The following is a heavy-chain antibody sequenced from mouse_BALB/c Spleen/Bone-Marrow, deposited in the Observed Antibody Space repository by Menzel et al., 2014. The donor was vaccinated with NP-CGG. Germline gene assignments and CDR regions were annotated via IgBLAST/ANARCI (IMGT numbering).Heavy chain of an antibody. Sequence: VHVKQSGAEIVRPGALVKLSCKASGFNIKDYYMQWVKQRPEQDLEWIGWIDPENGNTIYDPKFQGKASITADTSSNTAYLQLSSLTSEDTAVYYCARGDGYAMDYWGQGTSVTVSS. J-gene: IGHJ4*01. V-gene: IGHV14-1*02. CDR1: GFNIKDYY. CDR3: ARGDGYAMDY. CDR2: IDPENGNT.